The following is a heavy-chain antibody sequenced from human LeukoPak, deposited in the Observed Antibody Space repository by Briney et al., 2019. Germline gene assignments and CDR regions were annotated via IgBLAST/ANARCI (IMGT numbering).Heavy chain of an antibody. J-gene: IGHJ4*02. D-gene: IGHD6-13*01. CDR1: GFTFSSYA. CDR2: ISGSGGST. V-gene: IGHV3-23*01. Sequence: GGSLRLSCAASGFTFSSYAMSWVRQAPGKGREWMSAISGSGGSTYYADSVKGRFTISRDNSKNTLYLQMNSLRAEDTAVYYCAKLTIAAVPSGFDYWGQGTLVTVSS. CDR3: AKLTIAAVPSGFDY.